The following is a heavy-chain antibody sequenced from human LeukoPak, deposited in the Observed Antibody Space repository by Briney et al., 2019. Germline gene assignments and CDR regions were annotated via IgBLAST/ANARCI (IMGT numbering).Heavy chain of an antibody. V-gene: IGHV1-69*05. J-gene: IGHJ4*02. CDR3: ALRYYYDSSGSGDY. CDR1: GGTFSSYA. D-gene: IGHD3-22*01. Sequence: GASVKVSCKASGGTFSSYAISWVRQAPGQGLEWMGGIIPIFGTANYAQKFQGRVTMTRDTSTSTVYMELSSLRSEDTAVYYCALRYYYDSSGSGDYWGQGTLVTVSS. CDR2: IIPIFGTA.